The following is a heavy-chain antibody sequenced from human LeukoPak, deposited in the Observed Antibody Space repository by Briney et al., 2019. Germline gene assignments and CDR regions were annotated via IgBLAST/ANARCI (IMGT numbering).Heavy chain of an antibody. Sequence: SVKVSCKASGGTFSSYAISWVRQAPGQGLEWMGRIIPILGIANYAQKFQGRVTMTRDTSTSTVYMELSSLRSEDTAVYYCARDEAMITFGGVLDYWGQGTLVTVSS. V-gene: IGHV1-69*04. D-gene: IGHD3-16*01. CDR1: GGTFSSYA. CDR3: ARDEAMITFGGVLDY. J-gene: IGHJ4*02. CDR2: IIPILGIA.